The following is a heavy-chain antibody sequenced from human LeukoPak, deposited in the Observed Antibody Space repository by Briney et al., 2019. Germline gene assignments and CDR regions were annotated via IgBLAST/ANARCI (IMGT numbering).Heavy chain of an antibody. CDR3: ARRVIAAAGHNWFDP. CDR2: IYSGVSDT. Sequence: HGGSLKISRKGLGYRFPRYWFGRVREMPGNGLECRGIIYSGVSDTRYRPSFPGQVTISANKSISTAYLQWSSMKASDTAMYYCARRVIAAAGHNWFDPWGQGTLVTVSS. CDR1: GYRFPRYW. D-gene: IGHD6-13*01. J-gene: IGHJ5*02. V-gene: IGHV5-51*01.